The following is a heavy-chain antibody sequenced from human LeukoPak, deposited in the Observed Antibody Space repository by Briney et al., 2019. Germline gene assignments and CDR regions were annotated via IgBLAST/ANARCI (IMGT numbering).Heavy chain of an antibody. V-gene: IGHV3-30*18. D-gene: IGHD5-12*01. J-gene: IGHJ4*02. CDR2: ISYDGSNK. CDR1: GFTFSSYG. CDR3: AKGPGAYSGYEDF. Sequence: GRSLRLSCAASGFTFSSYGMHWVRQAPGKGLEWVAVISYDGSNKYYADSVKGRFTISRDNSKNTLYLQMNSLRAEDTAVYYCAKGPGAYSGYEDFWGQGTLVTVSS.